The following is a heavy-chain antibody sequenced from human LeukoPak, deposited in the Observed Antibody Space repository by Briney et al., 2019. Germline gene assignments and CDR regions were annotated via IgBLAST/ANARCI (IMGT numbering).Heavy chain of an antibody. V-gene: IGHV1-58*01. J-gene: IGHJ4*02. D-gene: IGHD5-12*01. CDR2: IVVGSGNT. CDR3: AAPSPSGYDFDY. Sequence: SVKVSCKASGFTFTSSAVQWVRQARGQRLEGMGWIVVGSGNTNYAQKFQERVTITRDMSTSTAYMELSSLRSEDTAVYYCAAPSPSGYDFDYWGQGTLVTVSS. CDR1: GFTFTSSA.